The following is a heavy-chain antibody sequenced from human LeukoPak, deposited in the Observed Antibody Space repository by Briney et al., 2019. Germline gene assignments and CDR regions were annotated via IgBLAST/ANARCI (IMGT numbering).Heavy chain of an antibody. V-gene: IGHV3-30-3*01. Sequence: GGSLRLSCAASGFTFSSYAMHWVRQAPGKGLEWVAVISYDGSNKYYADSVKGRFTISRDNSKNTLYLQMNSLRAEDTAVYYCARDWGVVIIVNWFDPWGQGTLVTVS. D-gene: IGHD3-3*01. CDR3: ARDWGVVIIVNWFDP. CDR2: ISYDGSNK. J-gene: IGHJ5*02. CDR1: GFTFSSYA.